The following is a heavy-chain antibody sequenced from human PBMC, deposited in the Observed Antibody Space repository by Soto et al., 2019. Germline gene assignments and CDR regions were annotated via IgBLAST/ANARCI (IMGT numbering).Heavy chain of an antibody. CDR1: GYTFTSYA. Sequence: ASVKVSCKASGYTFTSYAMHWVRQAPGQRLEWMGWINAGNGNTKYSQKFQGRVTITGDTSASTAYMELSSLRSEDTAVYYCARGYCSGGSCYLSFDYWGQGTLVPVSS. D-gene: IGHD2-15*01. CDR3: ARGYCSGGSCYLSFDY. CDR2: INAGNGNT. J-gene: IGHJ4*02. V-gene: IGHV1-3*01.